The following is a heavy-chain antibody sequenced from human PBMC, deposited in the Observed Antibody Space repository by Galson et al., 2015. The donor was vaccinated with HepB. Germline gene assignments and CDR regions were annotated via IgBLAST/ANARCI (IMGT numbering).Heavy chain of an antibody. CDR2: VSGYDGSA. V-gene: IGHV1-18*01. D-gene: IGHD1-7*01. CDR3: SRDSRLELQLNNYYSYGMDV. CDR1: GYDFNKYG. J-gene: IGHJ6*02. Sequence: SVKVSCKASGYDFNKYGLSWVRQAPGQGLEWMGWVSGYDGSANYAPKFQGRVTMTTEASTGTAFMEMRSLRSDDTAVYYCSRDSRLELQLNNYYSYGMDVWGPGATVTVSS.